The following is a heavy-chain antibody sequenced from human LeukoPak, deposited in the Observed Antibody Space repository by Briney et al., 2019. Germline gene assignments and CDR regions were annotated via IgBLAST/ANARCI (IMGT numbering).Heavy chain of an antibody. D-gene: IGHD3-10*01. V-gene: IGHV7-4-1*02. CDR1: GYTFTSYA. CDR2: INTNTGNP. Sequence: ASVKVSCTASGYTFTSYAMNWVRQAPGHGLEWMGWINTNTGNPTYAQGFTGRFVFSLDSSVSTAYLQISSLRAADTAFYYGARDYGSEGIGLDYWGQGTLVTVSS. J-gene: IGHJ4*02. CDR3: ARDYGSEGIGLDY.